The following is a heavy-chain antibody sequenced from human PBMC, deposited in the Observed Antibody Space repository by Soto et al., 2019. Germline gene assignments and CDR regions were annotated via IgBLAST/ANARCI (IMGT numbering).Heavy chain of an antibody. CDR1: GFTFTSYA. Sequence: EVQLLESGGGLGQPGGPLRLSCAASGFTFTSYAMSWVRQAPGKGLEWVSVISAGGGSTYYADSVKGRFTISRDNSKNTLYVQMNSLRAEDTAVYYCAKATSEYCTTTSCPRAPFDYWGQGTLVTVSS. CDR3: AKATSEYCTTTSCPRAPFDY. D-gene: IGHD2-2*01. J-gene: IGHJ4*02. CDR2: ISAGGGST. V-gene: IGHV3-23*01.